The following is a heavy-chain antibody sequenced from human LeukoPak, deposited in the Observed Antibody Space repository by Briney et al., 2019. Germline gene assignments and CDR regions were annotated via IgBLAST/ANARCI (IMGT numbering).Heavy chain of an antibody. CDR2: IRYDGSNK. V-gene: IGHV3-30*02. CDR1: GFTFSSYS. D-gene: IGHD2-21*01. Sequence: GGSLRLSCAASGFTFSSYSMNWVRQAPGKGLEWVAFIRYDGSNKYYADSVKGRFTISRDNSKNALYLQMNSLRAEDTAVYYCAKDYFDAFDIWGQGTMVTVSS. J-gene: IGHJ3*02. CDR3: AKDYFDAFDI.